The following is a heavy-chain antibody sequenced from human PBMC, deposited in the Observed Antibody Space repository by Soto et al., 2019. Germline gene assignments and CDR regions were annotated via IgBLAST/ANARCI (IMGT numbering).Heavy chain of an antibody. J-gene: IGHJ5*02. CDR2: ISGSGGST. CDR1: GFTFSSYA. V-gene: IGHV3-23*01. Sequence: GGSLRLSCAASGFTFSSYAMSWARQAPGKGLEWVSAISGSGGSTYYADAVKGRFTISRDNSKNTRYLQMNSLRAEDTAVYYCAKPYSSVWYSRNWFDPWGQGTLVTVSS. CDR3: AKPYSSVWYSRNWFDP. D-gene: IGHD6-19*01.